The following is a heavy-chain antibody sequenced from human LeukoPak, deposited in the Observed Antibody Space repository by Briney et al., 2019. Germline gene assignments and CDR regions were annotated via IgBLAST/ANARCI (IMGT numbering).Heavy chain of an antibody. CDR1: GFTFSSYW. CDR2: IYREGSST. J-gene: IGHJ4*02. D-gene: IGHD2-15*01. Sequence: GGSLRLSCAASGFTFSSYWMHSVRHAPGRGLVCVSRIYREGSSTRYVDSVKGRSTISSDNAKNTLYLQMNSLRDEDTAVYYCARVGSPYCSGGSCYSGDNWGQGTLVTDSS. V-gene: IGHV3-74*01. CDR3: ARVGSPYCSGGSCYSGDN.